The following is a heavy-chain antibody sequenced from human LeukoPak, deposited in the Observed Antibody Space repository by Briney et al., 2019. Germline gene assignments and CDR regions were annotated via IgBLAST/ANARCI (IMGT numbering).Heavy chain of an antibody. CDR3: TTDEDWNYARKDV. J-gene: IGHJ6*02. V-gene: IGHV3-15*04. CDR1: GFTFNYAW. Sequence: GGSLRLSCAASGFTFNYAWMSWVRQVPGKGLEWVGQIVSQIDGGTADYAAPVKGRFTISRDDSESMLYLQMNSLKIEDTAVYYCTTDEDWNYARKDVWGQGATVIVSS. D-gene: IGHD1-7*01. CDR2: IVSQIDGGTA.